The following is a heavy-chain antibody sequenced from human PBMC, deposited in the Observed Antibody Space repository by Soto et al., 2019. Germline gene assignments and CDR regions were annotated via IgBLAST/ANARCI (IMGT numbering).Heavy chain of an antibody. Sequence: PSETMRQPCTPGEGTRKSGSYYWRWMRKPPGMGLECIGYICDRGTTNYNPSLKSRVTTSLDISQNQCSLQRSSLTPADSALYYCARLSIPYCYHTSGKFFFDYWGQGARVSVAS. CDR2: ICDRGTT. V-gene: IGHV4-61*01. J-gene: IGHJ4*02. D-gene: IGHD3-22*01. CDR3: ARLSIPYCYHTSGKFFFDY. CDR1: EGTRKSGSYY.